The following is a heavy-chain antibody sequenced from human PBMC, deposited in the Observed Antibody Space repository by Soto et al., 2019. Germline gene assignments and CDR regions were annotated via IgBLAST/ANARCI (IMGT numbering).Heavy chain of an antibody. CDR1: GFTFTRYS. Sequence: GGSLRLSCAASGFTFTRYSMNWVRQAPGKGLEWVSSISSTTNYIYYGDSMKGRFTISRDNAKNSLYLEMNSLRAEDTAVYYCARESEDLTSNFDYWGQGXLVTVYS. J-gene: IGHJ4*02. CDR3: ARESEDLTSNFDY. V-gene: IGHV3-21*06. CDR2: ISSTTNYI.